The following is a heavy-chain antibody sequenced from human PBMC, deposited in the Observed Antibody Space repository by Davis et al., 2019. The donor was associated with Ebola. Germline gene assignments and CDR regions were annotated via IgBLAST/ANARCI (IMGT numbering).Heavy chain of an antibody. CDR3: AREVRYYYGMDV. J-gene: IGHJ6*02. Sequence: GESLKISCAASGLSFNYYAMTWVRQAPGKGLEWVSGISGSGGSTYYADSVKGRFTISRDNSKNTLYLQMNSLRAEDTAVYYCAREVRYYYGMDVWGQGTTVTVSS. CDR1: GLSFNYYA. CDR2: ISGSGGST. D-gene: IGHD4-11*01. V-gene: IGHV3-23*01.